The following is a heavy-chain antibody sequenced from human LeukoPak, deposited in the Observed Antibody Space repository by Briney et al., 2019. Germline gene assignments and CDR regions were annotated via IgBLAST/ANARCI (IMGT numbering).Heavy chain of an antibody. CDR1: GGSISSYY. V-gene: IGHV4-59*12. CDR2: IYYSGST. J-gene: IGHJ4*02. D-gene: IGHD3-22*01. CDR3: ARGNSYNYGDFDY. Sequence: PSETLSLTCTVSGGSISSYYWSWTRQPPGKGLEWIGYIYYSGSTNCNPSLESRVTISVDTSKNQFSLNLSSVTAADTAVYYCARGNSYNYGDFDYWGQGTLVTVSS.